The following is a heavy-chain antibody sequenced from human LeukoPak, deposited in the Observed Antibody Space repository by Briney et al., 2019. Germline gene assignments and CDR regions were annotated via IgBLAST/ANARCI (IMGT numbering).Heavy chain of an antibody. V-gene: IGHV5-51*01. CDR3: TRPPVTGTTGVAY. D-gene: IGHD1-7*01. Sequence: GESLKISCKGSGYFFASYWIGWVRQMPGKGLEWMGIIYPGDSDTRYSPSFQGHVTISVDKSTSTAYLHLKASDTAMYYCTRPPVTGTTGVAYWGQGTLVTVSS. CDR2: IYPGDSDT. CDR1: GYFFASYW. J-gene: IGHJ4*02.